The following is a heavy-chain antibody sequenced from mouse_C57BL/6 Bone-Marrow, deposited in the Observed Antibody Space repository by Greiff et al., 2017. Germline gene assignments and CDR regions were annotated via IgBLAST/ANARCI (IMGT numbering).Heavy chain of an antibody. V-gene: IGHV5-6*01. Sequence: EVQGVESGGDLVKPGGSLKLSCAASGFTFSSYGMSWVRQTPDKRLEWVATISSGGSYTYYPASVKGRFTISRDNAKNTLYLQMSSLKSEDTAMYYCARRMVTTFDYWGQGTTLTVSS. CDR2: ISSGGSYT. CDR1: GFTFSSYG. J-gene: IGHJ2*01. D-gene: IGHD2-2*01. CDR3: ARRMVTTFDY.